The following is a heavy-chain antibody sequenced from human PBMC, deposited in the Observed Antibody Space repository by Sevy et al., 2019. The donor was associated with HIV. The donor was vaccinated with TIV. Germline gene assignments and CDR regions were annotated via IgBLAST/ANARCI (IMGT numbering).Heavy chain of an antibody. D-gene: IGHD6-6*01. CDR2: IKEDGSGR. V-gene: IGHV3-7*01. CDR3: ARLYSSSSGRGLDN. CDR1: GLMFGSYW. Sequence: GGSLRLSCAASGLMFGSYWMTWVRQAPGKGLEWVAYIKEDGSGRFYVDSVRGRFTVSRDNAKKTLYLQMNNLRGEDTALYYCARLYSSSSGRGLDNWGQGALVTVSS. J-gene: IGHJ4*02.